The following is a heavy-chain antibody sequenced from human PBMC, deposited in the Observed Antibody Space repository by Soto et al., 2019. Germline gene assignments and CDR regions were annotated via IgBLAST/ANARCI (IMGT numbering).Heavy chain of an antibody. D-gene: IGHD6-6*01. CDR2: ISYDGSNK. CDR3: ARDMDSSSSFYYYYGMDV. V-gene: IGHV3-30-3*01. Sequence: AGGSLRLSCAASGFTFSSYAMHWVRQAPGKGLEWVAVISYDGSNKYYADSVKGRFTISRDNSKNTLYLQMNSLRAEDTAVYYCARDMDSSSSFYYYYGMDVWGQGTTVTVSS. J-gene: IGHJ6*02. CDR1: GFTFSSYA.